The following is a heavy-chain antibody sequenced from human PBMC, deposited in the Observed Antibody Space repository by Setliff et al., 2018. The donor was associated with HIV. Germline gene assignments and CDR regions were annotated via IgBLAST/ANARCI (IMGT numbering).Heavy chain of an antibody. CDR3: ARLVVVTAIHYYYYVDV. V-gene: IGHV4-34*01. J-gene: IGHJ6*03. CDR2: INHRGST. CDR1: GGSFRGYF. D-gene: IGHD2-21*02. Sequence: SETLSLTCAIYGGSFRGYFWIWIRQPPGKGLEWIGEINHRGSTNYNSSLKSRVTIGVDTSKNQFSLNLSAVTAADTAVYYCARLVVVTAIHYYYYVDVWGKGTTVTVSS.